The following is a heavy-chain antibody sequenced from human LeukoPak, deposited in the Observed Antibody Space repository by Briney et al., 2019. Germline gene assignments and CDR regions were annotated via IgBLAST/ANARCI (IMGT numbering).Heavy chain of an antibody. CDR2: IYWNGGST. CDR3: AREAQGYYGSGSSRYYYYMDV. J-gene: IGHJ6*03. V-gene: IGHV3-20*04. Sequence: PGGSLRLSCAASGFTFDDYGMSWVRQAPGKGLEWVSGIYWNGGSTGYADSVKGRFTIARDNAKNSLYLQMNSLRAEDTALYYCAREAQGYYGSGSSRYYYYMDVWGKGTTVTVSS. CDR1: GFTFDDYG. D-gene: IGHD3-10*01.